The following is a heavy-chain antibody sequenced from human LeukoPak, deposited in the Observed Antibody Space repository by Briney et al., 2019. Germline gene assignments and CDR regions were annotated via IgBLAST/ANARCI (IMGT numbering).Heavy chain of an antibody. Sequence: GASVKVSCKASGGTFSSYAISWVRQAPGQGLEWMGGIIPIFGTTNYAQKFQGRVTITADKSTSTAYMELSSLRSEDTAVYYCARVCGEQQLVSRWFDPWGQGTLVTVSS. CDR2: IIPIFGTT. CDR3: ARVCGEQQLVSRWFDP. J-gene: IGHJ5*02. V-gene: IGHV1-69*06. D-gene: IGHD6-13*01. CDR1: GGTFSSYA.